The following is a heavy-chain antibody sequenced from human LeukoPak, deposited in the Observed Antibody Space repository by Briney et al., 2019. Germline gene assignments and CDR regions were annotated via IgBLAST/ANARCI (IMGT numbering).Heavy chain of an antibody. D-gene: IGHD3-3*01. CDR3: AREVDLRGYYDFWSGYYSRNWFDP. CDR2: IYYSGST. V-gene: IGHV4-39*07. CDR1: GGSISSSSYY. Sequence: SETLSLTCTVSGGSISSSSYYWGWIRQPPGKGLEWIGSIYYSGSTYYNPSLKSRVTISVDTSKNQFSLKLSSVTAADTAVYYCAREVDLRGYYDFWSGYYSRNWFDPWGQGTLVTVSS. J-gene: IGHJ5*02.